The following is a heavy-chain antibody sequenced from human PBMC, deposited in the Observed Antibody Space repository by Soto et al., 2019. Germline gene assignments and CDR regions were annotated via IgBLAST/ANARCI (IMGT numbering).Heavy chain of an antibody. J-gene: IGHJ5*02. D-gene: IGHD4-17*01. CDR2: ISSSSSTI. CDR1: GFTFSSYS. Sequence: EVQLVESGGGLVQPGGSLRLSCAASGFTFSSYSMNWVRQAPGKGLEWVSYISSSSSTIYYADSVKGRFTISRDNAKNSLYLQMNSLRAEDTAVYYCARDRLQEYGWFDPWGQGTLVTVSS. CDR3: ARDRLQEYGWFDP. V-gene: IGHV3-48*01.